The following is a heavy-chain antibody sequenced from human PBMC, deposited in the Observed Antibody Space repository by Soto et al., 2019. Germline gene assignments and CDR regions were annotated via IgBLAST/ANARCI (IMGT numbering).Heavy chain of an antibody. CDR1: GYSITSQS. CDR3: ASSYSNYALIDYYYYGMDV. V-gene: IGHV1-3*01. CDR2: INAGNGNT. Sequence: ASVKVSCKASGYSITSQSMHWVRQAPGQRLEWMGWINAGNGNTKYSQKFQGRVTITRDTSASTAYMELSSLRSEDTAVYYCASSYSNYALIDYYYYGMDVWGQGTTVTVSS. D-gene: IGHD4-4*01. J-gene: IGHJ6*02.